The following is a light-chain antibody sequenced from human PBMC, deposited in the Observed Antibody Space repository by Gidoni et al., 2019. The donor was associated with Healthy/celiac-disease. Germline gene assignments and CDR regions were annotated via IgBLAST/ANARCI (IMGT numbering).Light chain of an antibody. Sequence: DIQMTQSPSTLSASVGDRVTITCRASQSISSWLAWYQQKPGKAPKLLIYKASSLESGVPSRFSGSGSGTEFNLTISSLQPDDFATYYCQQYNSYPCSFGQGTKLEIK. CDR3: QQYNSYPCS. V-gene: IGKV1-5*03. J-gene: IGKJ2*04. CDR2: KAS. CDR1: QSISSW.